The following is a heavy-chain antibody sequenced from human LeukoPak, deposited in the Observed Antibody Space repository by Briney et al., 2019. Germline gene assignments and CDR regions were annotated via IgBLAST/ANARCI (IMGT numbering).Heavy chain of an antibody. D-gene: IGHD3-22*01. V-gene: IGHV4-59*01. CDR1: GGSISSYY. CDR2: MYYSGST. Sequence: SETLSLTCTVSGGSISSYYWSWIQQPPGQGLEWIGYMYYSGSTNYNPSLKSRLTISVDTSKNQFSLKLSSVTAADTAVYYCARSRFDLGSSGYYYYFDCWGQGTLVTVSS. CDR3: ARSRFDLGSSGYYYYFDC. J-gene: IGHJ4*02.